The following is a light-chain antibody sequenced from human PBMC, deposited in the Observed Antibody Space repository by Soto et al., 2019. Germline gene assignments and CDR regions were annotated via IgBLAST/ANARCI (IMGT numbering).Light chain of an antibody. Sequence: EIVLTHSPAPLSLSQGERATLSFRASQSVSSYLAWYQQKPGQAPRLLIYAASNRATGIPATFSGSGSGTDFTLTISSLEPEDFAVYYCQQRSSWPITFGQGTRLEIK. CDR1: QSVSSY. V-gene: IGKV3-11*01. CDR2: AAS. CDR3: QQRSSWPIT. J-gene: IGKJ5*01.